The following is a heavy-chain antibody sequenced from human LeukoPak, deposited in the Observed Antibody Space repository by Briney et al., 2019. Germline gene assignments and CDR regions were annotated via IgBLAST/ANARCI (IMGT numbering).Heavy chain of an antibody. J-gene: IGHJ3*02. CDR3: ARAVYYDFWSGPPDDALDI. D-gene: IGHD3-3*01. Sequence: GGSLRLSCAASGFTFDDYGMSWVRQAPGKGLEWVSGINWNGGSTGYADSVKGRFTISRDNAKNSLYLQMNSLRAEDTALYHCARAVYYDFWSGPPDDALDIWGQGTMVTVSS. CDR2: INWNGGST. V-gene: IGHV3-20*01. CDR1: GFTFDDYG.